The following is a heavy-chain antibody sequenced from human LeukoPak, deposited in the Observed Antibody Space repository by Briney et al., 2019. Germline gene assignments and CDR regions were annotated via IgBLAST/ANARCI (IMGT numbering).Heavy chain of an antibody. D-gene: IGHD3-3*01. CDR1: GFTFSSYA. CDR2: ISGSGSST. Sequence: GGSLRLSCAASGFTFSSYAMNWVRQAPGKGLEWVSVISGSGSSTYNADSVKGRFTISRDNSKNTLCLQMNSLRAEDTAVYYCAKSSGVSPWTHYYYMDVWGKGTTVTVSS. V-gene: IGHV3-23*01. J-gene: IGHJ6*03. CDR3: AKSSGVSPWTHYYYMDV.